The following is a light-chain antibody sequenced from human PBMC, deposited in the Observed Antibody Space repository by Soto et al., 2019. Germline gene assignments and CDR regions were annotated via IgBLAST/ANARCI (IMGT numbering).Light chain of an antibody. CDR1: SSNIGSNT. J-gene: IGLJ1*01. CDR2: SND. CDR3: AAWDGSLNGYV. V-gene: IGLV1-44*01. Sequence: QSVLTQPPSASGTPGQRVTISCSGSSSNIGSNTVNWYRQLPGTAPKLLIYSNDQRPSGVPDRFSGSKSGTSASLAISGLQSEDEADYYCAAWDGSLNGYVFGTGTKVTVL.